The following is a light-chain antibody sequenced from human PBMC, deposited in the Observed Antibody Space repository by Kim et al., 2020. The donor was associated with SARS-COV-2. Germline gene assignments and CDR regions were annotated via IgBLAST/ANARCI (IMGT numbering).Light chain of an antibody. J-gene: IGLJ2*01. CDR2: SNN. CDR1: SSNIGSNT. CDR3: AAWDASLNGVV. V-gene: IGLV1-44*01. Sequence: ELTQPPSASGTPGQRVTISCSGSSSNIGSNTVNWYQQLPGTAPKLLIYSNNQRPSGVPDRFSGSKSGTSASLAISGLQSEDEADYYCAAWDASLNGVVFGGGTQLTVL.